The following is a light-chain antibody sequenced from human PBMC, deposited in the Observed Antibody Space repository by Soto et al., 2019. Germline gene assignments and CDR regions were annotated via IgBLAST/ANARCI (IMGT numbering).Light chain of an antibody. CDR2: DAS. Sequence: DLQMTQSPSSLSTFVGDRVTITCRASQSVSSSLNWYQQKPGKAPKLLIYDASGLQYGVPSRFSGSGSGTDFTLTIGSLQPEDSATYYCQQSYSTPRTFGQGTRLEIK. J-gene: IGKJ5*01. V-gene: IGKV1-39*01. CDR3: QQSYSTPRT. CDR1: QSVSSS.